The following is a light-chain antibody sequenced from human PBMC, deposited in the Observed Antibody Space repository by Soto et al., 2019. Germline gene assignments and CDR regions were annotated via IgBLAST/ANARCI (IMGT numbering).Light chain of an antibody. Sequence: EIVMTQSPATLSVPPGXRATLSCRASQSVSSNLAWYQQKPGQAPRLLIYGASTRATGIPARFSGSGSGTEFTLTISSLQSEDFAVYYCQQYNNWPWTFGQGTKV. CDR2: GAS. V-gene: IGKV3-15*01. J-gene: IGKJ1*01. CDR3: QQYNNWPWT. CDR1: QSVSSN.